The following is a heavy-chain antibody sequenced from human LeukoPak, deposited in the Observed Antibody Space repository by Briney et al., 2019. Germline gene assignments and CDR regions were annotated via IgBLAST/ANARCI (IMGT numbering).Heavy chain of an antibody. J-gene: IGHJ4*02. Sequence: GGSLRLSCAASGFTFSDYYMSWIHQAPGKGLEWVSYISSSGSTIYYADSVKGRFTISRDNAKNSLYLQMNSLRAEDTAVYYCARTVALPNYDILTGYPKAMYYFDYLGQGTLVSVSS. D-gene: IGHD3-9*01. V-gene: IGHV3-11*01. CDR1: GFTFSDYY. CDR3: ARTVALPNYDILTGYPKAMYYFDY. CDR2: ISSSGSTI.